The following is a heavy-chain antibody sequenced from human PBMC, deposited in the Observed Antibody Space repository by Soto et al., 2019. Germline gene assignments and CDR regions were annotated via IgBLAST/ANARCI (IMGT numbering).Heavy chain of an antibody. V-gene: IGHV3-33*01. CDR3: ARGIWYYDILTGYDAFDI. J-gene: IGHJ3*02. Sequence: GGSLRLSCAASGFTFSSYGMHWVRQAPGKGLEWVAVIWYDGSNKYYADSVKGRFTISRDNSKNTLYLQMNSLRAEDTAVYYCARGIWYYDILTGYDAFDIWGQGTMVTVSS. CDR1: GFTFSSYG. D-gene: IGHD3-9*01. CDR2: IWYDGSNK.